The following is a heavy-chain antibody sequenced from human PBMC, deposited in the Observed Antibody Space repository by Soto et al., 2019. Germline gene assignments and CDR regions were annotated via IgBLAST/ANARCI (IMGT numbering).Heavy chain of an antibody. CDR3: AREQGYYYDSSGYYRYYCCMDF. D-gene: IGHD3-22*01. V-gene: IGHV1-2*02. J-gene: IGHJ6*02. CDR1: GYTFTGYY. Sequence: SVQACCKASGYTFTGYYMHWVRQAPGQGLEWMGWINPNSGGTNYAQKFQGRVTMTRDTSISTAYMELSRLRSDDTAVYYCAREQGYYYDSSGYYRYYCCMDFWGQGTAVTV. CDR2: INPNSGGT.